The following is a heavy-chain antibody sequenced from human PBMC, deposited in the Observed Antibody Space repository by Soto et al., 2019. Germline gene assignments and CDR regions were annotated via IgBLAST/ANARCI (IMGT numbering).Heavy chain of an antibody. Sequence: QEQLVESGGGVVQPGGSLRLSCTASGFTFSSYAIHWVRQAPGKGLEWVAVISYDGSHKYYADAVKGRFTISRDNSKNTLYLQMTSLRAEDTAVYYCARDRRKRAASYVRNMDVWGQGTTVTVSS. CDR1: GFTFSSYA. V-gene: IGHV3-30-3*01. D-gene: IGHD3-16*01. CDR2: ISYDGSHK. CDR3: ARDRRKRAASYVRNMDV. J-gene: IGHJ6*02.